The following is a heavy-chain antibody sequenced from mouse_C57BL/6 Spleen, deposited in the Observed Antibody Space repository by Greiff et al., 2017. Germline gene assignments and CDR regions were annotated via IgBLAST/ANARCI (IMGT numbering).Heavy chain of an antibody. D-gene: IGHD2-1*01. Sequence: EVMLVESGGGLVQPKGSLKLSCAASGFTFNTYAMHWVRQAPGKGLEWVARIRSKSSNYATYYADSVKDRFTISRDDSQSMLYLQMNNLKTEDTAMYYCVREGVYGNYWYFDVGGTGTTVTVSS. J-gene: IGHJ1*03. V-gene: IGHV10-3*01. CDR2: IRSKSSNYAT. CDR1: GFTFNTYA. CDR3: VREGVYGNYWYFDV.